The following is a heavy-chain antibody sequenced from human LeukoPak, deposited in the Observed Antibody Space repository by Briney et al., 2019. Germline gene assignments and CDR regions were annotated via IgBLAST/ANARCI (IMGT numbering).Heavy chain of an antibody. CDR1: GFTFSSYS. Sequence: PGGSLRLSCAASGFTFSSYSMSWVRQAPGKGLEWVANIKQDRSEKYYVDSVKGRFTISRDNSKNTLYLQMNSLRAEDTAVYYCARRAGAYSHPYDYWGQGTLVTVSS. CDR2: IKQDRSEK. D-gene: IGHD4/OR15-4a*01. J-gene: IGHJ4*02. V-gene: IGHV3-7*03. CDR3: ARRAGAYSHPYDY.